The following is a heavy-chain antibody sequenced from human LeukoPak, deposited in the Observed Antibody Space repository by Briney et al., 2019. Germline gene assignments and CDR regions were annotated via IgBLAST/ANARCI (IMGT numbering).Heavy chain of an antibody. CDR1: GFTFSSYW. CDR3: ARGVYGSGSYSANN. D-gene: IGHD3-10*01. CDR2: INSDGSAT. V-gene: IGHV3-74*01. Sequence: GGSLRLSCAASGFTFSSYWMHRVRQAPGKGLVWVSRINSDGSATSYVDSVKGRFTISRDNAKNTLYLQMNSLRAEDTAVYYCARGVYGSGSYSANNWGQGTLVTVSS. J-gene: IGHJ4*02.